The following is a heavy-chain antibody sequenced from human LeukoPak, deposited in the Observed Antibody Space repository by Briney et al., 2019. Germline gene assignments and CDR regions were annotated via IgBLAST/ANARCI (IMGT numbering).Heavy chain of an antibody. V-gene: IGHV4-59*08. CDR1: GGSISSYY. Sequence: SETLSLTCTVSGGSISSYYWSWIRQPPGKGLEWIGYIYYSGSTNYNPSLKSRVTISVDTSKNQFSLKLSSVTAADTAVYYCARHAAVAGRPPDYWGQGTLVAVSS. CDR3: ARHAAVAGRPPDY. D-gene: IGHD6-19*01. CDR2: IYYSGST. J-gene: IGHJ4*02.